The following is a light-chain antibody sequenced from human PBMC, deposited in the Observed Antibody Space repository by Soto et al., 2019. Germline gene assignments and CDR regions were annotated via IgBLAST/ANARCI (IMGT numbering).Light chain of an antibody. V-gene: IGKV2-24*01. J-gene: IGKJ1*01. CDR1: QSLVHSDGNTY. CDR2: KVS. CDR3: MQATQSTWT. Sequence: DIVMTQTPLSSPVTLGQAASISCRSSQSLVHSDGNTYLSWFHQRPGQPPRLLIYKVSDRFSGAPERFSGSGAGKDSTLKISRVEAEDVGLYYCMQATQSTWTFGQGTKVEIK.